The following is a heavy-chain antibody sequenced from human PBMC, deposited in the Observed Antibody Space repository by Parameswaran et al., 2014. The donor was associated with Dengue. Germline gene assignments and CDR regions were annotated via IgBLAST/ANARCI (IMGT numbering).Heavy chain of an antibody. V-gene: IGHV3-66*01. CDR3: ARGQYCTTTSCYPSQDNWFDP. Sequence: GGSLRLSCAASGFSVSNNYMTWVRQAPGKGLEWVSFIYSGATTYYADSVKGRFTVSRDNSKNTLYLQMKSLRAEDTALYYCARGQYCTTTSCYPSQDNWFDPWGQGTLVTVSS. CDR1: GFSVSNNY. CDR2: IYSGATT. D-gene: IGHD2-2*01. J-gene: IGHJ5*02.